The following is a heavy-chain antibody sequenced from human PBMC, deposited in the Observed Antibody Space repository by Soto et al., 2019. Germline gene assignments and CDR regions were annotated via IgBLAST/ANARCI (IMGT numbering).Heavy chain of an antibody. CDR3: AKDRKASSRITMVRGVISDY. D-gene: IGHD3-10*01. J-gene: IGHJ4*02. CDR1: GFTFSSYA. Sequence: EVQLLESGGGLVQPGGSLRLSCAASGFTFSSYAMSWVRQAPGQGLEWVSAISGSGGSTYYADSVKGRFTISRDNSKNTLYLQMNSLRAEDTAVYYCAKDRKASSRITMVRGVISDYWGQGTLVTVSS. V-gene: IGHV3-23*01. CDR2: ISGSGGST.